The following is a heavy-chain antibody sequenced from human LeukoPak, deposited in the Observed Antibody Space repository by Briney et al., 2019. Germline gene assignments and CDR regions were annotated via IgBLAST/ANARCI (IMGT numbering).Heavy chain of an antibody. CDR3: AKVVDGSGRGHWFDP. CDR1: GFTFSDYY. V-gene: IGHV3-11*01. J-gene: IGHJ5*02. Sequence: PGGSLRLSCAASGFTFSDYYMSWIRQAPGKGLEWVSYISSSGSTIYYADSVKGRFTISRDNSKNTLYLQMNSLRAEDTAVYYCAKVVDGSGRGHWFDPWGQGTLVTISS. CDR2: ISSSGSTI. D-gene: IGHD3-10*01.